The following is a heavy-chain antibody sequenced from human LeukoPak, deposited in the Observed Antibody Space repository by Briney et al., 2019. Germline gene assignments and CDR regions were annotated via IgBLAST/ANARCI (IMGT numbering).Heavy chain of an antibody. D-gene: IGHD2-2*02. CDR3: AGLGYCSSTSCNIPDY. J-gene: IGHJ4*02. V-gene: IGHV1-69*13. CDR2: IIPIFGTA. Sequence: GASAKVSCKASGGTFSSYAISWVRQAPGQGLEWMGGIIPIFGTANYAQKFQGRVTITADESTSTAYMELSSLRSEDTAVYYCAGLGYCSSTSCNIPDYWGQGTLVTVSS. CDR1: GGTFSSYA.